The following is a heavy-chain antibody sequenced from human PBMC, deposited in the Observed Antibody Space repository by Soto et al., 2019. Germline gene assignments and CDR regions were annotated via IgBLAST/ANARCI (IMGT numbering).Heavy chain of an antibody. D-gene: IGHD3-22*01. Sequence: SETLSLTCTVSGGSISSGGYYWSWIRQHPGKGLEWIGYIYYSGSTYYNPSLKSRVTISVDTSKNQFSLKLSSVTAADTAVYYCAREPTYYYDSSGYAPYYYGMDVWGQGTTVTVSS. CDR3: AREPTYYYDSSGYAPYYYGMDV. J-gene: IGHJ6*02. CDR2: IYYSGST. CDR1: GGSISSGGYY. V-gene: IGHV4-31*03.